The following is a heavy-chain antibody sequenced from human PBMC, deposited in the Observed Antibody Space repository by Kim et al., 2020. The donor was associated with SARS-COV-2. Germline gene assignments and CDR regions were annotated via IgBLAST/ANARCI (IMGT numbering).Heavy chain of an antibody. D-gene: IGHD3-3*01. CDR1: GDTFSSYA. V-gene: IGHV1-69*13. J-gene: IGHJ1*01. Sequence: SVKVSCKASGDTFSSYAINWVRQAPGQGLEWMGGIIPMFGTANYAQKFQGRVTITADESTTTAYMEVSSLRSEDTAVYYCARDKDFGVVIYALVIWGPGTMVTVSS. CDR2: IIPMFGTA. CDR3: ARDKDFGVVIYALVI.